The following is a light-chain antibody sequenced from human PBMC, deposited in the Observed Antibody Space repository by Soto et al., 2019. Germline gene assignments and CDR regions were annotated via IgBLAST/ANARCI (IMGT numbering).Light chain of an antibody. CDR2: DVT. Sequence: QSVLTQPASVSGSPGQSITISCSGSSSDIGEYKYVSWYQQHPGKAHKLMIYDVTNRPSGVSDRFSGSKSGSTASLTISGLQAEDEADYHCNSYTTANTYVFGSGTKVTVL. CDR3: NSYTTANTYV. J-gene: IGLJ1*01. CDR1: SSDIGEYKY. V-gene: IGLV2-14*01.